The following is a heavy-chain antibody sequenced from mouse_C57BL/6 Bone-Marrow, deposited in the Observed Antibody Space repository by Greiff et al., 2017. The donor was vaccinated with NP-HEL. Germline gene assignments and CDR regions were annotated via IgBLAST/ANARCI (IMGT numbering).Heavy chain of an antibody. V-gene: IGHV5-4*01. Sequence: EVKVVESGGGLVKPGGSLKLSCAASGFTFSSYAMSWVRQTPEKRLEWVATISDGGSYTYYPDNVKGRFTISRDNAKNNLYLQMSHLKSEDTAMYYCARDGEGDYWGQGTTLTVSS. CDR1: GFTFSSYA. CDR2: ISDGGSYT. CDR3: ARDGEGDY. J-gene: IGHJ2*01.